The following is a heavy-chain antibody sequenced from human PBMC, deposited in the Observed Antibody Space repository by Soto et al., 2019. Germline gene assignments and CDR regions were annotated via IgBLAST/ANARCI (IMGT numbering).Heavy chain of an antibody. CDR1: GYTFTSYD. V-gene: IGHV1-8*01. CDR3: ARRAETNGWNGFGADKYYFDF. CDR2: LNPNTGNS. Sequence: QVQLVQSGAEVRKPGESVKVSCEASGYTFTSYDIYWVRQATGQGLEWMGWLNPNTGNSGYAQKFQGRITVTSDTSINTVHMELSSLRSEDTAVYYCARRAETNGWNGFGADKYYFDFWGQGTLVTVSS. D-gene: IGHD1-1*01. J-gene: IGHJ4*02.